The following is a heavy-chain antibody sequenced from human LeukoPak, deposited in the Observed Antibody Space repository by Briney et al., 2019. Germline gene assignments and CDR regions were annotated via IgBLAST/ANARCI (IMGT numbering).Heavy chain of an antibody. Sequence: GGSLRLSCAASGFTFDDYGMSWVRQAPGKGLEWVSGINWNGVTTRYAGSVKGRFTISRDNAKNSLYLQMNSLRAEDTAFYYCARERGGDYSNYYYYYSMDAWGKGTTVTVSS. CDR2: INWNGVTT. CDR1: GFTFDDYG. J-gene: IGHJ6*03. CDR3: ARERGGDYSNYYYYYSMDA. D-gene: IGHD4-11*01. V-gene: IGHV3-20*04.